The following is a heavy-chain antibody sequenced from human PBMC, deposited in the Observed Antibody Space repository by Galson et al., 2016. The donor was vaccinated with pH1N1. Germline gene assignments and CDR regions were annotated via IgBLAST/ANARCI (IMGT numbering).Heavy chain of an antibody. J-gene: IGHJ6*02. CDR2: ILPIVGIK. V-gene: IGHV1-69*02. D-gene: IGHD3-10*01. Sequence: SVKVSCKASGGTLSRHTISWVRQAPGQGLEWMGRILPIVGIKNYAQKLQGRVTIIADRFTSTVSMELSGLTSDDTAVYYCATETGSSGMDVWDQGTTVTVSS. CDR3: ATETGSSGMDV. CDR1: GGTLSRHT.